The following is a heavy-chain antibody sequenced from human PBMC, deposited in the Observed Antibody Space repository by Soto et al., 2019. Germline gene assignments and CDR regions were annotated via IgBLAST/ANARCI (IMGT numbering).Heavy chain of an antibody. CDR2: MNPNSGNT. V-gene: IGHV1-8*01. CDR3: ARRGGYDRNYYYYYYMDV. D-gene: IGHD5-12*01. CDR1: GYTFTSYD. Sequence: GASVKVSCKASGYTFTSYDINWVRQATGQGLEWMGWMNPNSGNTGYAQKFQGRVTMTRNTSISTAYMELSSLRSEDTAVYYCARRGGYDRNYYYYYYMDVWGKGTTVTVSS. J-gene: IGHJ6*03.